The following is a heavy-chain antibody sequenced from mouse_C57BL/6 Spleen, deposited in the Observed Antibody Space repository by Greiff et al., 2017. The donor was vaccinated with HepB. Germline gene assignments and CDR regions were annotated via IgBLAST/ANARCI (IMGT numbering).Heavy chain of an antibody. CDR2: INPSTGGT. CDR3: ARSRGNWAWFAY. J-gene: IGHJ3*01. Sequence: EVQLQQSGPELVKPGASVKISYKASGYSFTGYYMNWVKQSPEKSLEWIGEINPSTGGTPYNQKFKAKATLTVDKSSSTAYMQLKSLTSEDSAVYYCARSRGNWAWFAYWGQGTLVTVAA. CDR1: GYSFTGYY. D-gene: IGHD4-1*01. V-gene: IGHV1-42*01.